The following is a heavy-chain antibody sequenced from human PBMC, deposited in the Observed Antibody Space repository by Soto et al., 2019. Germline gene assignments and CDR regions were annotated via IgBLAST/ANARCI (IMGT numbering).Heavy chain of an antibody. CDR2: INHSGST. Sequence: QVQLQQWGAGLLKPSETLSLTCAVYGGSFSGYYWSWIRQPPGKGLEWIGEINHSGSTNYNPSLKRRVTISVDTSKNQFSLKLSSVTAADTAVYYCARAISRRRGGSGSPPRYYFDYWGQGTLVTVSS. J-gene: IGHJ4*02. D-gene: IGHD3-10*01. V-gene: IGHV4-34*01. CDR1: GGSFSGYY. CDR3: ARAISRRRGGSGSPPRYYFDY.